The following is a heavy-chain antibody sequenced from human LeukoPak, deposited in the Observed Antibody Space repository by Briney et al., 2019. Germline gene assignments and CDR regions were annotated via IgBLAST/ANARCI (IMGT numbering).Heavy chain of an antibody. Sequence: SVKVSCKASGGTFSSYAISLVRQAPGQGLEWMGRIIPIFGTANYAQKFQGRVTITTDESTSTAYMELSSLRSEDTAVYYCARDLDTAFDPWAQGTLVTVSS. J-gene: IGHJ5*02. CDR2: IIPIFGTA. D-gene: IGHD5-18*01. V-gene: IGHV1-69*05. CDR1: GGTFSSYA. CDR3: ARDLDTAFDP.